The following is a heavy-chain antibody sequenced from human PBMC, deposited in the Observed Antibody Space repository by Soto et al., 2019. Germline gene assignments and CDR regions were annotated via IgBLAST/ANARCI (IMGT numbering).Heavy chain of an antibody. CDR1: GYTLTELS. CDR2: FDPEDGET. CDR3: ATVYRYSSGWYAPGAFDI. D-gene: IGHD6-19*01. Sequence: ASVKVSCKVSGYTLTELSMHWVRQAPGKGLEWMGGFDPEDGETIYAQKFQGRVTMTEDTSTDTAYMELSSLRSEDTAVYYCATVYRYSSGWYAPGAFDIWGQGTMVTVSS. J-gene: IGHJ3*02. V-gene: IGHV1-24*01.